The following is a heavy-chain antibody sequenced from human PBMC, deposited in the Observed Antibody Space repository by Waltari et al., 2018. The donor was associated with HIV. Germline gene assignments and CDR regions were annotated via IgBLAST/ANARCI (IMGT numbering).Heavy chain of an antibody. CDR3: ARDPPNWGSPDY. Sequence: EVQLVESGGGLVQPGGSLRLSCAASGFTFSSYSMNWVRQAPGKGLEWVSYISSSSTIYYADSVKGRFTISRDNAKNSLYLQMNSLRAEDTAVYYCARDPPNWGSPDYWGQGTLVTVSS. D-gene: IGHD7-27*01. J-gene: IGHJ4*02. CDR1: GFTFSSYS. CDR2: ISSSSTI. V-gene: IGHV3-48*01.